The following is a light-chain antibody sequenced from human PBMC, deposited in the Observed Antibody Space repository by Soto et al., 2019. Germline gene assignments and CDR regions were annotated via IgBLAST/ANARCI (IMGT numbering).Light chain of an antibody. CDR2: GAS. V-gene: IGKV3-20*01. CDR3: QQYGSSRT. J-gene: IGKJ1*01. Sequence: EIVLTQSPGTLSLSPGERATLSCRASQSVSSSYLAWYQQKPGQAPRLLIYGASSRATGIPDRFSGSGSGTAFTLTISRLEAEDFAVYYFQQYGSSRTFGQGTKVEIK. CDR1: QSVSSSY.